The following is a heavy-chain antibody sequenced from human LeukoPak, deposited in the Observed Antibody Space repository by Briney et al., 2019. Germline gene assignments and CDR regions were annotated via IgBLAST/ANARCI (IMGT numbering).Heavy chain of an antibody. CDR3: ATSAVRGVIIYDY. CDR1: GYSFTSYW. D-gene: IGHD3-10*01. Sequence: GESLKNSCKGSGYSFTSYWIGWVRQMPGKGLEWMGIIYPGDSDTRYSPSFQGQVTISADKSISTAYLQWSSLKASDTAMYYCATSAVRGVIIYDYWGQGTLVTVSS. CDR2: IYPGDSDT. V-gene: IGHV5-51*01. J-gene: IGHJ4*02.